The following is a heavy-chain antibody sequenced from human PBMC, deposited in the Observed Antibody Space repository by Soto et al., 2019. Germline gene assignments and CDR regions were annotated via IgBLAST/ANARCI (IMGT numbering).Heavy chain of an antibody. CDR3: ARHPERIAEIGWFDP. Sequence: EVQLVESGGGLVQPGGSLRLSCAASGFTFSSYSMNWVRQAPGKGLEWVSYISSSSSTIYYADSVKGRFTISRDNDKNSLYRQMTSLRAEDTAVYYCARHPERIAEIGWFDPWGQGTLVTVSS. V-gene: IGHV3-48*01. CDR1: GFTFSSYS. D-gene: IGHD6-13*01. J-gene: IGHJ5*02. CDR2: ISSSSSTI.